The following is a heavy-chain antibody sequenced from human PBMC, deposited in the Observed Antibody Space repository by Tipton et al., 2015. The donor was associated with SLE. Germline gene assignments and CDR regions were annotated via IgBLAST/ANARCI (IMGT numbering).Heavy chain of an antibody. CDR3: ARSAPDSSAYPTFFDY. J-gene: IGHJ4*02. D-gene: IGHD3-22*01. V-gene: IGHV4-59*12. CDR1: GGSISGFY. CDR2: ISHSGST. Sequence: TLSLTCTVIGGSISGFYWIWVRQSPGKGLEWIGYISHSGSTRYNPSLESRVTISVDTSKSQFSLKLNSVIAADTAVYYCARSAPDSSAYPTFFDYWGQGTPVTVSS.